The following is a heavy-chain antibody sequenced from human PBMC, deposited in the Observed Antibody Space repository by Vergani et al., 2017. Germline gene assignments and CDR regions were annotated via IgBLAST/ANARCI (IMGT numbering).Heavy chain of an antibody. CDR3: ARERNAYYDFWSGYYTQYYFDY. CDR2: INWNVGST. J-gene: IGHJ4*02. Sequence: EVQLVESGGGVVRPGGSLRLSCAASGFTFDDYGMSWVRQAPGKGLEWVSGINWNVGSTGYADSVKGRFTISRDNAKNSLYLQMNSLRAEDTALYYCARERNAYYDFWSGYYTQYYFDYWGQGTLVTVSS. CDR1: GFTFDDYG. D-gene: IGHD3-3*01. V-gene: IGHV3-20*04.